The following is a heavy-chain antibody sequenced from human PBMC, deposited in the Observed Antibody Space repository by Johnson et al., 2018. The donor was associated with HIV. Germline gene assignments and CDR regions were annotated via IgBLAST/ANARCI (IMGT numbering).Heavy chain of an antibody. CDR3: ARLRAEAQFDAFDI. CDR1: GFTFRSYA. Sequence: QVQLVESGGGVVQPGRSLRLSCTASGFTFRSYAMHWVRQAPGKGLEWVALISYDGSKKDYADSVKGRFTISRDNSKNTLYLQMNSLRAEDTAVYYCARLRAEAQFDAFDIWGQGTMVTVSS. D-gene: IGHD5-24*01. V-gene: IGHV3-30*03. CDR2: ISYDGSKK. J-gene: IGHJ3*02.